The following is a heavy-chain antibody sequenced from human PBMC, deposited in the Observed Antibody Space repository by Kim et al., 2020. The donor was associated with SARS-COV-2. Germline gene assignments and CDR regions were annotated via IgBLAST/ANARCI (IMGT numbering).Heavy chain of an antibody. D-gene: IGHD3-22*01. J-gene: IGHJ5*02. CDR2: ISGSGGST. Sequence: GGSLRLSCAASGFTFSSYAMSWVRQAPGKGLEWVSAISGSGGSTYYADSVKGRFTISRDNSKNTLYLQMNSLRAEDTAVYYCAKDLDRGGHYYDSSGYYEPSFDPWGQGTLVTVSS. CDR3: AKDLDRGGHYYDSSGYYEPSFDP. CDR1: GFTFSSYA. V-gene: IGHV3-23*01.